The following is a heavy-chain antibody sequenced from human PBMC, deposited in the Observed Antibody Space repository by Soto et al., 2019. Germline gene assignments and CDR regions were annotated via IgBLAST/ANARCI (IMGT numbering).Heavy chain of an antibody. CDR3: ARDNPYYYDSSGYYYDY. Sequence: GGSLRLSCAASGFTLTSYWMSWVRQAPGKGLEWVANIKQDGSEKYYVDSVKGRFTISRDTAKNSLYLQMNSLRAEDTAVYYCARDNPYYYDSSGYYYDYWGQGTLVTVSS. CDR2: IKQDGSEK. J-gene: IGHJ4*02. CDR1: GFTLTSYW. V-gene: IGHV3-7*05. D-gene: IGHD3-22*01.